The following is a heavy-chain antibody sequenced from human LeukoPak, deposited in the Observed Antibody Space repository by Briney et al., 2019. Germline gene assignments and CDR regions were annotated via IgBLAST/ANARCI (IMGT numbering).Heavy chain of an antibody. D-gene: IGHD6-19*01. CDR3: ARGELDSSGWYWYFDY. CDR1: GGSISSYY. J-gene: IGHJ4*02. Sequence: PSETLSLTCTVSGGSISSYYWSWIRQPPGKGLEWIGYIYYSGSTNHNPSLKSRVTISVDTSKNQFSLKLSSVTAADTAVYYCARGELDSSGWYWYFDYWGQGTLVTVSS. V-gene: IGHV4-59*01. CDR2: IYYSGST.